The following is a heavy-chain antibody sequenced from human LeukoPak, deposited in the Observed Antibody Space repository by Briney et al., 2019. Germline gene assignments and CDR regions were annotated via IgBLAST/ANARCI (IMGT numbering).Heavy chain of an antibody. Sequence: HSGGSLRLPCAASGFTFSSYEMNWVRQAPGKGLEWVSYISSSGSTIYYADSVKGRFTISRDNAKNSLYLQMNSLRAEDTAVYYCARAQDYGSGSYLTLIDYWGQGTLVTVSS. CDR3: ARAQDYGSGSYLTLIDY. V-gene: IGHV3-48*03. CDR2: ISSSGSTI. CDR1: GFTFSSYE. J-gene: IGHJ4*02. D-gene: IGHD3-10*01.